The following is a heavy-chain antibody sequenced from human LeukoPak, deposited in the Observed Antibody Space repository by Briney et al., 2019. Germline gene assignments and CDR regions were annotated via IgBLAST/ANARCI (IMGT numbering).Heavy chain of an antibody. CDR1: GFTFSSYA. CDR2: ISGSGGST. Sequence: GGSLRLSCAASGFTFSSYAMSWVRQAPGKGLEWVSAISGSGGSTYYADSVKGRFTISRDNSKNTLYLHMNSLRAEDTAVYYCASPGGGSGSYYIPKVDYWGQGTLVTVSS. V-gene: IGHV3-23*01. D-gene: IGHD3-10*01. CDR3: ASPGGGSGSYYIPKVDY. J-gene: IGHJ4*02.